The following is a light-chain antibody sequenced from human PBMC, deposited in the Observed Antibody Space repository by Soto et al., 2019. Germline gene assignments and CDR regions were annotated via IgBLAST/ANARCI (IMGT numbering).Light chain of an antibody. CDR3: VTWDRSLSAYV. CDR2: GND. V-gene: IGLV1-51*02. CDR1: SSNIGSDS. Sequence: QSVLTQPPSVSAAPGQTVTISCSGSSSNIGSDSVSWYQQFPGTAPKLLIYGNDKRPSGIPDRFSGSESGTSATLGITGLQTGDEADYYCVTWDRSLSAYVFGTGTKVTVL. J-gene: IGLJ1*01.